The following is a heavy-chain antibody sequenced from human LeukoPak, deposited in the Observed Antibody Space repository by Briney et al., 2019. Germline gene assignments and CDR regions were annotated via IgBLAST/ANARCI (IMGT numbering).Heavy chain of an antibody. D-gene: IGHD3-22*01. CDR3: ASSPYYDSSGYWYYFDY. CDR2: IYFSGST. J-gene: IGHJ4*02. Sequence: PSETLSLTCTVSGGSISDAAYYWSWIRQHPGEGLEWIGYIYFSGSTSYNPSLKSRVTISLDTSKNQFSLKLTSVTAADTAVYYCASSPYYDSSGYWYYFDYWGQGTLVTVSS. CDR1: GGSISDAAYY. V-gene: IGHV4-31*03.